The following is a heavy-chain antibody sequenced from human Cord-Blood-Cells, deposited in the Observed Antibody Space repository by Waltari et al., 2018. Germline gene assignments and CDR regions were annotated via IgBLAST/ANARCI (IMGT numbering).Heavy chain of an antibody. D-gene: IGHD2-21*02. CDR2: IIPIFGTA. J-gene: IGHJ3*02. CDR1: GGTFSSYA. Sequence: QVQLVQSGAEVKKPGSSVKVSCKASGGTFSSYAISWVRQAPGHGLEWMGRIIPIFGTANYAQKFQGRVTITADESTSTAYMELSSLRSEDTAVYYCAREVGHIVVVTAAVGAFDIWGQGTMVTVSS. V-gene: IGHV1-69*18. CDR3: AREVGHIVVVTAAVGAFDI.